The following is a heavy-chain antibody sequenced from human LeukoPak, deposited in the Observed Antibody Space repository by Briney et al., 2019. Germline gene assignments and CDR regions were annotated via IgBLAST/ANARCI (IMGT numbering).Heavy chain of an antibody. Sequence: GGSLRLSCAASGFTLSSYDMHWVRQAPGKGLEWVAVISYDGSNKYYADSVKGRFTISRDNSKNTLFLQMNSLRAEDTAVYYCVRDYRGGWNDYWGQGTLVTVSS. J-gene: IGHJ4*02. CDR2: ISYDGSNK. CDR3: VRDYRGGWNDY. CDR1: GFTLSSYD. V-gene: IGHV3-30*03. D-gene: IGHD1-26*01.